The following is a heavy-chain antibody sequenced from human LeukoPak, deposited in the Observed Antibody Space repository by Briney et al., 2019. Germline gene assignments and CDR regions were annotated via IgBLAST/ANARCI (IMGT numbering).Heavy chain of an antibody. CDR2: MNPNSGNT. J-gene: IGHJ1*01. CDR3: ARVYGSSRATYFQH. Sequence: ASVKVSCKASGYTFTSYDINWVRQATGQGLEWMGWMNPNSGNTGYAQKFQGRVTITRNTSISTAYMELSSLRSEDTAVYYCARVYGSSRATYFQHWGQGTLVTVSS. CDR1: GYTFTSYD. D-gene: IGHD6-6*01. V-gene: IGHV1-8*03.